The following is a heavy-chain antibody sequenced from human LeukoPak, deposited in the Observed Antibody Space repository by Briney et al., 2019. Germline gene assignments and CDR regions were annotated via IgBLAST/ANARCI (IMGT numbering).Heavy chain of an antibody. CDR1: GGSISSYY. J-gene: IGHJ4*02. CDR3: ARNSLPSAAFDY. CDR2: IYYSGST. V-gene: IGHV4-59*01. Sequence: SETLSLTCTVSGGSISSYYWSWIRQPPGKGLEWIGYIYYSGSTNYNPSLKSRVTISVDTSKNQFSLKLSSVTAADTAVYYCARNSLPSAAFDYWGQGTLVTVSS. D-gene: IGHD4-23*01.